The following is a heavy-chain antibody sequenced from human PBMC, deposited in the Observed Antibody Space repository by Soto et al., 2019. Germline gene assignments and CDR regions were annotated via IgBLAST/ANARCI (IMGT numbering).Heavy chain of an antibody. CDR1: GFTFDDYA. CDR3: ARDTDYGDSSDFGY. Sequence: GGSLRLSCAASGFTFDDYAMHWVRQAPGKGLEWVSVISYDRSSKYYADSVKGRFTISRDNSKNTLYLQMNSLRAEDTAVYYCARDTDYGDSSDFGYWGQGTLVTVSS. CDR2: ISYDRSSK. D-gene: IGHD4-17*01. V-gene: IGHV3-33*08. J-gene: IGHJ4*02.